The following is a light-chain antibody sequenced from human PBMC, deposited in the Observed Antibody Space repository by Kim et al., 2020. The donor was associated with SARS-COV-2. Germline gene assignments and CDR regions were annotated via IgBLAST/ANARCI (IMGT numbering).Light chain of an antibody. CDR3: GSYTSTSTWV. V-gene: IGLV2-14*03. CDR1: SSDIGDYNY. CDR2: DVS. Sequence: QSALTQPASVSGPPGQSITISCTGTSSDIGDYNYVSWYQQHPGKAPELMICDVSRRPSGISNRFSGSKSGNTASLTISGLQADDEADYYCGSYTSTSTWVFGGGTQLTVL. J-gene: IGLJ3*02.